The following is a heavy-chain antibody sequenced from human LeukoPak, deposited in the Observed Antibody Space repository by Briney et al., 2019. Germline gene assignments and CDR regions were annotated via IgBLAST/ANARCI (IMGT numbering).Heavy chain of an antibody. CDR2: IIPIFGTA. D-gene: IGHD6-19*01. Sequence: SVKVSCKASGYTFTSYGISWVRQAPGQGLEWMGGIIPIFGTANYAQKFQGRVTITADESTSTAYMELSSLRSEDTAVYYCASPFTMYSSGWYALGYWGQGTLVTVSS. V-gene: IGHV1-69*13. J-gene: IGHJ4*02. CDR1: GYTFTSYG. CDR3: ASPFTMYSSGWYALGY.